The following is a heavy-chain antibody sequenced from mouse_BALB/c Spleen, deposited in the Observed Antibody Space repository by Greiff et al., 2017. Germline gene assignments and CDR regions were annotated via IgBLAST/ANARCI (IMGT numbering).Heavy chain of an antibody. Sequence: VQLVESGPGLVAPSQSLSITCTVSGFSLTGYGVNWVRQPPGKGLEWLGMIWGDGSTDYNSALKSRLSISKDNSKSQVFLKMNSLQTDDTARYYCARDQGLYGKFFWAMDYWGQGTSVTVSS. J-gene: IGHJ4*01. CDR3: ARDQGLYGKFFWAMDY. CDR1: GFSLTGYG. V-gene: IGHV2-6-7*01. D-gene: IGHD2-1*01. CDR2: IWGDGST.